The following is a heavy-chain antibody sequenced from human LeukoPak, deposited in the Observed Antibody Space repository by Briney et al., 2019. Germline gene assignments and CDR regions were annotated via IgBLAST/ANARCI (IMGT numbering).Heavy chain of an antibody. D-gene: IGHD3-16*01. CDR3: AKMSSINSLWDWFDP. Sequence: PGGSLRLSCAASGFTFSSYWMHWVRQAPGKGLVWVSRINSDGSSTSYADSVKGRFTISRDNSKNTLYLQVNSLRAEDTAVYYCAKMSSINSLWDWFDPWGQGTLVTVSS. CDR1: GFTFSSYW. V-gene: IGHV3-74*01. CDR2: INSDGSST. J-gene: IGHJ5*02.